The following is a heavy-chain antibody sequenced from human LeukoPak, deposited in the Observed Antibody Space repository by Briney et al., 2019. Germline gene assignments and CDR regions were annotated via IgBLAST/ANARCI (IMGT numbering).Heavy chain of an antibody. Sequence: GGSLRLSCAASGFTFSNYWMTWVRQAPGKGLEWVADIKQDGGEKLYVDSVRGRFTISRDNAKMSLFLQMNSLRAEDTAVYYCARDNGVVHGVYYMDVWGKGTTVTVS. CDR2: IKQDGGEK. CDR1: GFTFSNYW. J-gene: IGHJ6*03. CDR3: ARDNGVVHGVYYMDV. V-gene: IGHV3-7*01. D-gene: IGHD3-3*01.